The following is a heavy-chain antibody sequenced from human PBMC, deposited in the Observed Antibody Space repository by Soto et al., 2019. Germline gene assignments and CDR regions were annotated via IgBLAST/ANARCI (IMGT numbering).Heavy chain of an antibody. CDR2: ISATGGST. V-gene: IGHV3-23*01. Sequence: GGTLRLSCEASGFIFSNYGMSWVRQAPGKGLEWVSSISATGGSTDYGDSVKGRFTMSRDNSKNTLSLHMRNLRAEDTALYSCAKERGYFDSSGYPIYHFDYWGQGTLVTVSS. CDR3: AKERGYFDSSGYPIYHFDY. CDR1: GFIFSNYG. J-gene: IGHJ4*02. D-gene: IGHD3-22*01.